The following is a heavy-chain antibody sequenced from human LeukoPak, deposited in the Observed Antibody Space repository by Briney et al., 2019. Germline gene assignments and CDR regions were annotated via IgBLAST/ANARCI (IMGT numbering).Heavy chain of an antibody. J-gene: IGHJ6*03. CDR1: GGTFSSYA. CDR3: ARDLLSGYSSGWYRSGRGYYYMDV. V-gene: IGHV1-69*06. Sequence: GSSVTVSCKASGGTFSSYAISWVRQAPGQGLEWMGGIIPIFGTANYAQKFQGRVTITADKSTSTAYMELSSLRSEDTAVYYCARDLLSGYSSGWYRSGRGYYYMDVWGKGTTVTISS. CDR2: IIPIFGTA. D-gene: IGHD6-19*01.